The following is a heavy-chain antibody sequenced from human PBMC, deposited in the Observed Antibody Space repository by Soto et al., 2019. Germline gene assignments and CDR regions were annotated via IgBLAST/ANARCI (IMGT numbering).Heavy chain of an antibody. J-gene: IGHJ6*02. CDR1: GFTFSSYA. D-gene: IGHD3-3*01. Sequence: QVQLVESGGGVVQPGRSLRLSCAASGFTFSSYAMHWVRQAAGKGLEWVAVISYDGSNKYYADSVKGRFTISRDNSKNTLYLQMNSLRAEDTPVYYCARDEIRFPWVYGMDVWGQGTTVTVSS. V-gene: IGHV3-30-3*01. CDR3: ARDEIRFPWVYGMDV. CDR2: ISYDGSNK.